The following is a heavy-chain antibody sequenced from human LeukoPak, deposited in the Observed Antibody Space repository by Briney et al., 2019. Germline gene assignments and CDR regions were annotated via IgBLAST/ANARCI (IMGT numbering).Heavy chain of an antibody. V-gene: IGHV3-21*01. CDR1: GFTFSSYS. Sequence: GGSLRLSCAASGFTFSSYSMNWVRQAPGNGLEWVSSISSSSSYIYYADSVKGRFTISRDNAKNSLYLQMNSLRAEDTAVYYCARDLSYWWLQHNPNPLIDYWGQGTLVTVSS. CDR2: ISSSSSYI. CDR3: ARDLSYWWLQHNPNPLIDY. D-gene: IGHD5-18*01. J-gene: IGHJ4*02.